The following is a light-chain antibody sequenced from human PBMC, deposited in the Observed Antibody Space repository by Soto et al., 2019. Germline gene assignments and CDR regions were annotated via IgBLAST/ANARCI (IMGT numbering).Light chain of an antibody. CDR2: EVS. Sequence: QSALTQPASVSGSPGQSITISCTGTSSDVGGYNYVSWYQQHPGKAPKLMIYEVSNRPSGVSNRFSGSKSGNTASLTISGLHAEDEADYYCSSYTSSSTPVVFGGGTQVTVL. V-gene: IGLV2-14*01. CDR3: SSYTSSSTPVV. CDR1: SSDVGGYNY. J-gene: IGLJ2*01.